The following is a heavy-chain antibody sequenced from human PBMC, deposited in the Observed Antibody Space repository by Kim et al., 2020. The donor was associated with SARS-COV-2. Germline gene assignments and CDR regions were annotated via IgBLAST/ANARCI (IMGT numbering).Heavy chain of an antibody. Sequence: GGSLRLSCAASGFTFSSYWMSWVRQAPGKGLEWVANIKHDGSEKYYMDSVKGRFTISRDNAKNSLYLQMNSLRAEDTAVYYCARERSSGWYYFDYWGQGTLVTVSS. CDR3: ARERSSGWYYFDY. CDR2: IKHDGSEK. CDR1: GFTFSSYW. V-gene: IGHV3-7*03. D-gene: IGHD6-19*01. J-gene: IGHJ4*02.